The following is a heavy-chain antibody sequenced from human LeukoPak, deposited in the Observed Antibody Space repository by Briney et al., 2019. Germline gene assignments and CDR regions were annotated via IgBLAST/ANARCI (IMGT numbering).Heavy chain of an antibody. CDR1: GGSFSGYY. J-gene: IGHJ4*02. V-gene: IGHV4-4*07. Sequence: SETLSLTCAVYGGSFSGYYWSWIRQPAGKGLEWIGRIYTSGSTNYNPSLKSRVTMSVDTSKNQFSLKLSSVTAADTAVYYCARDRVGSPPLWGQGTLVTVSS. CDR3: ARDRVGSPPL. CDR2: IYTSGST. D-gene: IGHD6-13*01.